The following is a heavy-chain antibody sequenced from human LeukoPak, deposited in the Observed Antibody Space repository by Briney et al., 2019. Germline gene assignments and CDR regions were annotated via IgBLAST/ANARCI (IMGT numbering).Heavy chain of an antibody. CDR2: IYYSGST. J-gene: IGHJ6*03. Sequence: AETLSLTCTVSGASISSYYWSWVRQPPGKGLEWIGYIYYSGSTYYNPPLRSRSTISVDTSKNQFSLKLSSVTAADTAVYYCARSSEGRYYYDSSGFSYYYYYMDVWGKGTTVTISS. CDR1: GASISSYY. V-gene: IGHV4-59*01. CDR3: ARSSEGRYYYDSSGFSYYYYYMDV. D-gene: IGHD3-22*01.